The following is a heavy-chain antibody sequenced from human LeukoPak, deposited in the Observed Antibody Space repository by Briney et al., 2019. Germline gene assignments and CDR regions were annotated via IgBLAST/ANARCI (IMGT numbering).Heavy chain of an antibody. D-gene: IGHD6-13*01. CDR3: ARVGTGAAAGHYYYYMDV. J-gene: IGHJ6*03. V-gene: IGHV3-23*01. CDR1: GFTFSSYA. Sequence: GGSLRLSCAASGFTFSSYAMSWVRQAPGKGLEWVSAISGSGGSTYYADSVKGRFTISRDNSKNTLYLQMNSLRAEDTAVYYCARVGTGAAAGHYYYYMDVWGKGTTVTISS. CDR2: ISGSGGST.